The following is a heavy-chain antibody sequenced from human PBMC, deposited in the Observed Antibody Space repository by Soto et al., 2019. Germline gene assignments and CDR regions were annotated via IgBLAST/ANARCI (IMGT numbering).Heavy chain of an antibody. J-gene: IGHJ4*02. CDR3: WRESGFTGWYNY. CDR2: IYVRGST. D-gene: IGHD6-19*01. V-gene: IGHV4-59*01. Sequence: SETLSLTCAVSGGSISSYYLSWIRQPPGKGLEWIGYIYVRGSTNYNPSLMSRRTITVNTNTNQIPLKLNSTTTADTATVYCWRESGFTGWYNYGGQGTLVTVP. CDR1: GGSISSYY.